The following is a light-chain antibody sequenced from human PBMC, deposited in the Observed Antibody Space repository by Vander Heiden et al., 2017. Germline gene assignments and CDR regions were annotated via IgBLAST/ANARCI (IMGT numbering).Light chain of an antibody. CDR2: DVS. V-gene: IGLV2-14*03. Sequence: QSALTQPASVSGSPGQSITISCTGTSSDGGVYNYVSWYQQHPDKPTKLMIYDVSNRPSGVSNRFSGSKSGNTASLTISGLQAEEEADYYSSSYTSSSLYVFGTGTKVTVL. CDR1: SSDGGVYNY. J-gene: IGLJ1*01. CDR3: SSYTSSSLYV.